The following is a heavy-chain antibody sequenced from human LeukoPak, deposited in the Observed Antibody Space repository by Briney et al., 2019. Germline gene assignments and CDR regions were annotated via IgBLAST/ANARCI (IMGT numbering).Heavy chain of an antibody. V-gene: IGHV3-30*18. CDR2: ISYDGSNK. J-gene: IGHJ3*02. CDR3: AKDAFDI. CDR1: GFTFSSYG. Sequence: PGRSLRLSCAASGFTFSSYGMHWVRQAPGKGLEWVAVISYDGSNKYYADSVKGRFTISRDNSKNTLYLQMNSLRAEDTAVYYCAKDAFDIWGQGTMVTVSS.